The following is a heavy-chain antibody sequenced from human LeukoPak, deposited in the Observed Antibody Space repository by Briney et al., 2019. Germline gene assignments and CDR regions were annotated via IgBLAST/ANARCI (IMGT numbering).Heavy chain of an antibody. J-gene: IGHJ3*02. V-gene: IGHV1-3*01. D-gene: IGHD2-2*03. CDR1: GYIFSNYA. CDR3: ATFSWIFFAFDI. CDR2: INAGSGYT. Sequence: ASVKVSCKASGYIFSNYAMHWVRQAPGQRLEWMGWINAGSGYTKFSQKFQGRVTITRDTSATTAYMELSSLRSEDTAVYYCATFSWIFFAFDIWGQGTMVTVSS.